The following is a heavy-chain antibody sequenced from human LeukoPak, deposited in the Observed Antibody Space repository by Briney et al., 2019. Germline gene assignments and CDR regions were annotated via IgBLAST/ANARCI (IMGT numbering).Heavy chain of an antibody. V-gene: IGHV4-59*08. J-gene: IGHJ4*02. CDR1: GGSIISYH. Sequence: SETLSLTCTVSGGSIISYHWSWIRQPPGKGLGWIGYIYYSGSTNYNPSLKSRVTISVDTSKNQFSLKLSFVTAADTAVYYCARLIDYGDNFDYWGQGTLVTVSS. D-gene: IGHD4-17*01. CDR3: ARLIDYGDNFDY. CDR2: IYYSGST.